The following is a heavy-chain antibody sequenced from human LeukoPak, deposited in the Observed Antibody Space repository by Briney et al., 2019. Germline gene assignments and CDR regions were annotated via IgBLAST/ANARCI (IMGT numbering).Heavy chain of an antibody. D-gene: IGHD3-22*01. J-gene: IGHJ4*02. CDR3: ARQGYYDSSGYYYLDY. V-gene: IGHV4-30-2*01. CDR1: GGSVSSGDYY. CDR2: VYHSGET. Sequence: SQTLSLTCTVSGGSVSSGDYYWSWIRQPPGKGLEWIGSVYHSGETYYNPSLNSRVTISVDRSKNQFSLKLSSVTAADTAVYYCARQGYYDSSGYYYLDYWGQGTLVTVSS.